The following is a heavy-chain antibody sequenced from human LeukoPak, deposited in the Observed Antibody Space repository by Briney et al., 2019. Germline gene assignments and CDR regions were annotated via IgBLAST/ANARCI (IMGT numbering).Heavy chain of an antibody. CDR1: GYTFTGYY. J-gene: IGHJ4*02. D-gene: IGHD6-13*01. CDR2: INPNSGGT. Sequence: ASVKVSCKASGYTFTGYYMHWVRQAPGQGLEWMGWINPNSGGTNYAQKFQGRVTMTRDTSISTAYMELSRLRSDDTAVYYCARVSSRWKIYYFDYWGQGTLVTVSS. CDR3: ARVSSRWKIYYFDY. V-gene: IGHV1-2*02.